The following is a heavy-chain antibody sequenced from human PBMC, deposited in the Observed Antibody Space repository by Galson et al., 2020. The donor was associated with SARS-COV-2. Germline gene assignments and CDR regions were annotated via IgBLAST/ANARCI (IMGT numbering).Heavy chain of an antibody. V-gene: IGHV4-31*03. J-gene: IGHJ4*02. CDR1: GDSIRSGGYY. Sequence: SETLSLTCTVSGDSIRSGGYYWSWIRQHPGKGLEWIGYTYYSGSTYYNPSLKSRVTISVDTPNNQFSLKLNSVTAADTAVYYCVRDRSGYGDFDYWGQGTLVTVSS. CDR3: VRDRSGYGDFDY. CDR2: TYYSGST. D-gene: IGHD5-12*01.